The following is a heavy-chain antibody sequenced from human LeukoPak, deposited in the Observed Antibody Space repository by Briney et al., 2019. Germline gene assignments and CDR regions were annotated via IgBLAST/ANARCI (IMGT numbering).Heavy chain of an antibody. D-gene: IGHD4-17*01. J-gene: IGHJ4*02. CDR3: GRDLLGTNYGDVDY. Sequence: GGSLSLSCAASGFTFSNYSMHWVRQPPGKGREWLAVISYDGGNIYYADSVKGRFTISRDNSKTTVSLQMNSLRTQDTAVYYCGRDLLGTNYGDVDYWGQGTLVTVSS. V-gene: IGHV3-30-3*01. CDR2: ISYDGGNI. CDR1: GFTFSNYS.